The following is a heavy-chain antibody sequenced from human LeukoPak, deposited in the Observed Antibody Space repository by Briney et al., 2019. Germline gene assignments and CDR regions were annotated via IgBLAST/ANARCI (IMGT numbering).Heavy chain of an antibody. J-gene: IGHJ4*02. Sequence: VASVKVSCKASGYTFTSYGISWVRQAPGQGLEWMGWISAYNGNTSYAQKLQGRVTMTTDTSTSTAYMELRSLRSDDTAVYYCARGSYPDCTNGVCPFDYWGQGTLVTVSS. CDR3: ARGSYPDCTNGVCPFDY. V-gene: IGHV1-18*01. CDR1: GYTFTSYG. CDR2: ISAYNGNT. D-gene: IGHD2-8*01.